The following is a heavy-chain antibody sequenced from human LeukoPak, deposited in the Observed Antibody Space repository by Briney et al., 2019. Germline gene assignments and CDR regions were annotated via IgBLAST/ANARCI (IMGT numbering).Heavy chain of an antibody. V-gene: IGHV1-69*13. CDR2: IIPIFGTA. D-gene: IGHD3-10*01. CDR1: GGTFSSYA. Sequence: SVKVSCKASGGTFSSYAISWVRQAPGQRLEWMGGIIPIFGTANYAQKFQGRVTITADESTSTAYMELSSLRSEDTAVYYCARDDGSGWNLDYWGQGTLVTVSS. CDR3: ARDDGSGWNLDY. J-gene: IGHJ4*02.